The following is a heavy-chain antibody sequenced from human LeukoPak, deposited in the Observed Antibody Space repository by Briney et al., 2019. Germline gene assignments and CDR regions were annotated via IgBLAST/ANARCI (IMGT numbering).Heavy chain of an antibody. CDR2: IYSGGIT. CDR1: GFSVSSTY. D-gene: IGHD3-10*01. V-gene: IGHV3-53*01. CDR3: ARDLFYGSGSYY. Sequence: GGSLRLSCAVSGFSVSSTYMSWVRQAPGKGLEWVSVIYSGGITYYADSVKGRFTISRDNAKNSLYLQMNSLRAEDTAVYYCARDLFYGSGSYYWGQGTLVTVSS. J-gene: IGHJ4*02.